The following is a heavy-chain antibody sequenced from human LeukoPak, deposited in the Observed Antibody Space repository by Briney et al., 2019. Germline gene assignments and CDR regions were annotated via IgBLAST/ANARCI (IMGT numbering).Heavy chain of an antibody. Sequence: RASVKVSCKASGGTFSSYAISWVRQAPGQGLEWMGGIIPIFGTANYAQKFQGRVTMTRNTSISTAYMELSSLRSDDTAVYYCARGPPNWGYDYWGPGTLVTVSS. V-gene: IGHV1-69*05. CDR1: GGTFSSYA. CDR3: ARGPPNWGYDY. D-gene: IGHD7-27*01. CDR2: IIPIFGTA. J-gene: IGHJ4*02.